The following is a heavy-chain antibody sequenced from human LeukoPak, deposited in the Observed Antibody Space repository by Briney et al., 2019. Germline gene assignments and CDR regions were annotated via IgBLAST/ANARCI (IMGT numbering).Heavy chain of an antibody. CDR1: GFTFSSYG. CDR3: AKDVTHLDGYCTNGVCHPPDY. V-gene: IGHV3-30*02. CDR2: IRYDGSNK. Sequence: GGSLRLSCAASGFTFSSYGMHWVRQAPGKGLEWVAFIRYDGSNKYYADSVKGRFTISRDNSKNTLYLQMNSLRAEDTAVYYCAKDVTHLDGYCTNGVCHPPDYWGQGTLVTVSS. J-gene: IGHJ4*02. D-gene: IGHD2-8*01.